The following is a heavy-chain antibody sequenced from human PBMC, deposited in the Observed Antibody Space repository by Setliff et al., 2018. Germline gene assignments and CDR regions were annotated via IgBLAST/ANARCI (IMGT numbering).Heavy chain of an antibody. Sequence: ASVKVSCKASGYTFTSYYMHWVRQAPGQGLEWMGIINPSGGSTSYAQKFRGRVTIITDESTSTAYMELSSLTSDDTAVYYCAREGVDTRSSTDYRYYMDVWGQGTTVTVSS. J-gene: IGHJ6*03. CDR3: AREGVDTRSSTDYRYYMDV. CDR1: GYTFTSYY. CDR2: INPSGGST. D-gene: IGHD5-18*01. V-gene: IGHV1-46*01.